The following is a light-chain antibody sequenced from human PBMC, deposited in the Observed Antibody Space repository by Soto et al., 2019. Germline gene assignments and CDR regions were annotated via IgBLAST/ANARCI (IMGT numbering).Light chain of an antibody. CDR1: SSDVGGYNY. J-gene: IGLJ3*02. Sequence: QSALTQPAAVSGSPGQSITISCTGSSSDVGGYNYVSWYQQHPGKAPKLMIYEVSNRPSGVSNRFSGSKSGNTASLTISGLQAEDEAEYHCSSYTTSSTPYVVFGGGTKVTVL. CDR2: EVS. CDR3: SSYTTSSTPYVV. V-gene: IGLV2-14*01.